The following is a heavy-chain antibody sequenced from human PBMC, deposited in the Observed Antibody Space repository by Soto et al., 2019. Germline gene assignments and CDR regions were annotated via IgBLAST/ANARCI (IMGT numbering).Heavy chain of an antibody. CDR1: GFTFSNFV. CDR3: AKRRGEGFFDL. V-gene: IGHV3-23*01. CDR2: IGGTSGST. D-gene: IGHD3-10*01. Sequence: EVHLLESGGGLVRPGGSLRLSCTASGFTFSNFVMGWVRRAPGKGLEWVSAIGGTSGSTYYADSVKGRFTIPRDNSKDSLSLQMNSLGAEDTALYYCAKRRGEGFFDLWGRGTLVTVSS. J-gene: IGHJ2*01.